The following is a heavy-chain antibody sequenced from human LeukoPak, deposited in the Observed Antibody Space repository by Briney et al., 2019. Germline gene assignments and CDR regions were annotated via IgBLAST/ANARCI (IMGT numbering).Heavy chain of an antibody. J-gene: IGHJ4*02. Sequence: GGSLRLSCAASGFTFSNYDMNWVRQAPGKGLEWVSYISSSSSYIYYADSVKGRFTISRDNAKNSLYLRMNSLRAGDTAVYYCAKVLEQLVPDYWGQGTLVTVSS. V-gene: IGHV3-21*01. CDR2: ISSSSSYI. CDR3: AKVLEQLVPDY. CDR1: GFTFSNYD. D-gene: IGHD6-6*01.